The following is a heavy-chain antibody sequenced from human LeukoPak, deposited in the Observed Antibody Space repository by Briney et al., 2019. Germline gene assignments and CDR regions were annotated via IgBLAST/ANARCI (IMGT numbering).Heavy chain of an antibody. Sequence: SETLSLTCTVSGGSISSYYWSWIRQPPGKELDWIGYIYYSGSTNYNHSLKSRSTISVDTSKTQYALKLNSVTATDTAVYYCARHHFGELSRFDYWGQGTLVTVSS. D-gene: IGHD3-10*01. CDR1: GGSISSYY. V-gene: IGHV4-59*08. CDR2: IYYSGST. CDR3: ARHHFGELSRFDY. J-gene: IGHJ4*02.